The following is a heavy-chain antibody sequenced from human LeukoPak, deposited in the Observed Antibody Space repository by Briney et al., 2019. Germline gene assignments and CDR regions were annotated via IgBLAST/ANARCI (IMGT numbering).Heavy chain of an antibody. CDR1: GGTFSSYA. Sequence: ASVKVSCKASGGTFSSYAISWVRQAPGQGLEWMGRIIPIFGTANYAQKFQGRVTITTDESTSTAYMELSSLRSEDTAVYYCARDVIVAPIRDPYYYYYYYMDVWGKGTTVTVSS. D-gene: IGHD5-12*01. J-gene: IGHJ6*03. CDR3: ARDVIVAPIRDPYYYYYYYMDV. V-gene: IGHV1-69*05. CDR2: IIPIFGTA.